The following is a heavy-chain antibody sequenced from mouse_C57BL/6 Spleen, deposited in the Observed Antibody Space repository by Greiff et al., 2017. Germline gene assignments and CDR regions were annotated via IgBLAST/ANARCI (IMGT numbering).Heavy chain of an antibody. V-gene: IGHV1-15*01. CDR3: TRRGGYPYFDV. D-gene: IGHD2-2*01. Sequence: QVHVKQSGAELVRPGASVTLSCKASGYTFTDYEMHWVKQTPVHGLEWIGAIDPETGGTAYNQKFKGKAILTADKSSSTAYMELRSLTSEDSAVYYCTRRGGYPYFDVWGTGTTVTVSS. CDR2: IDPETGGT. CDR1: GYTFTDYE. J-gene: IGHJ1*03.